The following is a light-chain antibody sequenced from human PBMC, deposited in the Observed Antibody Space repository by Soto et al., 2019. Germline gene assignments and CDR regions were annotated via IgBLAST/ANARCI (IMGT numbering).Light chain of an antibody. V-gene: IGKV3-11*01. CDR3: QQYNNCPFT. J-gene: IGKJ3*01. CDR1: QSISSY. Sequence: ENVLTQSPATLSLSPGERATLSCRASQSISSYLAWYQQKPGKAPRLLIYDAFNSATSIPARFSGSGSGTEFTLTISGLEPEDVALYYCQQYNNCPFTFGPGTKVDFK. CDR2: DAF.